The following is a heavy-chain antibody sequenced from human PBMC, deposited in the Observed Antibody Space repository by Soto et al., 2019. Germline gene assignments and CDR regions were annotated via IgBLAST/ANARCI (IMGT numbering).Heavy chain of an antibody. J-gene: IGHJ3*02. CDR2: ISGSGIST. Sequence: PGGSLRLSCAASGFTFSSYAMTWVRQAPGKGLEWVSSISGSGISTYYADSVKGRFTISRDNSKNTLYLQMNSLRAEDAAVYYCATDRAFKAFDIWGQGTMVTVSS. CDR1: GFTFSSYA. V-gene: IGHV3-23*01. CDR3: ATDRAFKAFDI. D-gene: IGHD3-3*02.